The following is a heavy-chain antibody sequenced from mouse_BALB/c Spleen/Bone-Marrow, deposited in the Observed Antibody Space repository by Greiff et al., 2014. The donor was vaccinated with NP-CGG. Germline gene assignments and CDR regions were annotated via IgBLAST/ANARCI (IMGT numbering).Heavy chain of an antibody. CDR3: ARIYDGYFLFDY. CDR2: IYPYNGGT. D-gene: IGHD2-3*01. J-gene: IGHJ2*01. V-gene: IGHV1S29*02. Sequence: DVQLVESGPELVKPGASVKISCKASGYTFTDYNMHWVKQSHGQSLEWIGYIYPYNGGTGYNQEFKSKATLTVDNSSSTAYMELRSLTSEDSAVYYCARIYDGYFLFDYWGQGTTLTVSS. CDR1: GYTFTDYN.